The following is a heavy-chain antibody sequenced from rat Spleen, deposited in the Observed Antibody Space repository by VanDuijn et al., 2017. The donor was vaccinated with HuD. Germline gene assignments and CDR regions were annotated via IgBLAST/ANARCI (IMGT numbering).Heavy chain of an antibody. Sequence: QVQLKESGPGLVQPSQTLSLTCTVSGFSLTSYTVSWVRQPPGKGLEWIAAISSGGSTYYNSALKSRLSIRRDTSKSQVFLKMNSLQTEDTAMYFCARTVSHDWGQGVMVTVSS. CDR2: ISSGGST. CDR1: GFSLTSYT. D-gene: IGHD5-1*01. V-gene: IGHV2-6*01. CDR3: ARTVSHD. J-gene: IGHJ2*01.